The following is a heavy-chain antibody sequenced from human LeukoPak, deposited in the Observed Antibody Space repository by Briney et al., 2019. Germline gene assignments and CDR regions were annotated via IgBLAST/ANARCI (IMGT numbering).Heavy chain of an antibody. J-gene: IGHJ5*02. CDR1: GDSTSSYY. Sequence: PSETLSLTCTVSGDSTSSYYWSWIRQPPGKGLEWIGYIYYSGSSNYNPSLKSRVTISVDTSKNQFSLKLSSVTAADTAVYHCAGDNSAFGWFDPWGQGTLVTVSS. V-gene: IGHV4-59*01. CDR3: AGDNSAFGWFDP. CDR2: IYYSGSS. D-gene: IGHD2/OR15-2a*01.